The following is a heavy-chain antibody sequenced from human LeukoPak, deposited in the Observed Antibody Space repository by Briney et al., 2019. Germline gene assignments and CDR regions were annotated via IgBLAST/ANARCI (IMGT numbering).Heavy chain of an antibody. CDR1: GYTFTSYD. D-gene: IGHD5-18*01. V-gene: IGHV1-8*01. J-gene: IGHJ4*02. Sequence: GASVKVSCKASGYTFTSYDINWVRQATGQGLEWMGWMNPNSGNTGYAQKFQGRVTMTRNTSISTVYMELSSLRSEDTAVYYCARGRGYSYGTGIDYWGQGTLVTVSS. CDR2: MNPNSGNT. CDR3: ARGRGYSYGTGIDY.